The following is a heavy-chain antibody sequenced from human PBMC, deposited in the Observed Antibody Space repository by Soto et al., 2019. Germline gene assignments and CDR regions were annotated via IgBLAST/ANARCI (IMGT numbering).Heavy chain of an antibody. CDR3: AITHLRFGEHHY. V-gene: IGHV1-8*01. Sequence: QVQLVQSGAEVKKPGASVKVSCKASGYTFTSYDTNWVRQATGQGLEWMGWMNPNSGNRGNAQKFQGRVTMTRNTSISTAYMELSSLRSEDTAVYYCAITHLRFGEHHYWGQGTLVTVSS. CDR2: MNPNSGNR. CDR1: GYTFTSYD. J-gene: IGHJ4*02. D-gene: IGHD3-10*01.